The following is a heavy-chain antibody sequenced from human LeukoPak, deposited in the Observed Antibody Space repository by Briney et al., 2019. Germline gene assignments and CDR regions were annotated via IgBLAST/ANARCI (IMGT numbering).Heavy chain of an antibody. Sequence: GGSLRLSCAASGFTVSSYEMNWVRQAPGKGLEWVSYISRSGSAIYYADSVKGRFTISRDNAKNSLYLQMNSLRADDTAVYYCAREGGPGVTIFGVVISNFDYWGQGTLVTVSS. CDR2: ISRSGSAI. D-gene: IGHD3-3*01. J-gene: IGHJ4*02. V-gene: IGHV3-48*03. CDR1: GFTVSSYE. CDR3: AREGGPGVTIFGVVISNFDY.